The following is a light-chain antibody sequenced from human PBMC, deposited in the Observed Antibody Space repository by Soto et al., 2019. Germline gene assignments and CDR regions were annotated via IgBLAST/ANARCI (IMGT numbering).Light chain of an antibody. V-gene: IGKV1-8*01. CDR2: AAS. Sequence: AIRMTQSPSSLSASTGDRVTITCRASQGISSYLAWYQQKPGKAHKLLIYAASTLQSGVPSRFSGSGSGTDFTLTISCLQSEDFATYYCQQYYSYLYTFGQGTKLEIK. J-gene: IGKJ2*01. CDR1: QGISSY. CDR3: QQYYSYLYT.